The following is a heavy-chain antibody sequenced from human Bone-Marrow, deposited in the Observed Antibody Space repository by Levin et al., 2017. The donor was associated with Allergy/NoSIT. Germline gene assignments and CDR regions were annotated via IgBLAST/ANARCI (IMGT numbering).Heavy chain of an antibody. V-gene: IGHV3-9*01. CDR3: AKGITTRATTLHEGVGV. CDR2: ITWNSGRI. CDR1: GFSFDDYA. Sequence: SLKISCAASGFSFDDYAMHWVQQIPGKGLEWVAGITWNSGRIGYADFVKGRFSISRDNAKNSLYLQVNRLRGEDTALYFCAKGITTRATTLHEGVGVWGQGTAVTVSS. D-gene: IGHD1-1*01. J-gene: IGHJ6*01.